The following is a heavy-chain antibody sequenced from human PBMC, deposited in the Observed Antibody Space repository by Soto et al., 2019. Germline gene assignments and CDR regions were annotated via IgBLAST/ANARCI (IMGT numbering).Heavy chain of an antibody. J-gene: IGHJ4*02. D-gene: IGHD4-17*01. V-gene: IGHV3-33*01. Sequence: QVKLVDPGGGVVQPGGSLRPSCAPPGFTFGSHGMTWVRQAPGKGLEWVAVIGSDGARDSYADSMKGRFSISRDNGQNTLYLQINSLRVEDTAVYYCARDDDYPDNGLDYWGQGTLVTVSS. CDR1: GFTFGSHG. CDR3: ARDDDYPDNGLDY. CDR2: IGSDGARD.